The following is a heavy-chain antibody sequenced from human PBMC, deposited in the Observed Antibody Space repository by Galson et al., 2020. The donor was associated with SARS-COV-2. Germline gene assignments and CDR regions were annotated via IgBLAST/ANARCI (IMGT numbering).Heavy chain of an antibody. CDR3: ATGTPVGATGWVDP. J-gene: IGHJ5*02. V-gene: IGHV1-24*01. Sequence: ASVKVSCKVSGYTLTELSMHWVRQAPGNALEWMGGFDPEDGETIYAQKFQGRVTMTEDTATDTAYMELNSLRSEDTAVYYCATGTPVGATGWVDPWGQGTLVTVSS. CDR2: FDPEDGET. D-gene: IGHD1-26*01. CDR1: GYTLTELS.